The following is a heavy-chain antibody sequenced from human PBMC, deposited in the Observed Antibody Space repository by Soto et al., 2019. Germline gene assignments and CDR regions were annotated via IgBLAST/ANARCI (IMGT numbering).Heavy chain of an antibody. CDR3: ARDTPPTDY. CDR2: ISAYNTNT. CDR1: GYTFTSYH. Sequence: QVQLVQSGAEVKKPGASVKVSCKTSGYTFTSYHISWVRQAPGQGLEWMGWISAYNTNTTYAQKFQGRVTRTTDTLTSTAYMELRSLRSDDTAVYYCARDTPPTDYWGQGTLVTVSS. V-gene: IGHV1-18*01. J-gene: IGHJ4*02.